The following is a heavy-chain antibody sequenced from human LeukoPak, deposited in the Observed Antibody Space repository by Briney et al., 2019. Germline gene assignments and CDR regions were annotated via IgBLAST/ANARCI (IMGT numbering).Heavy chain of an antibody. CDR2: IKSKTDGGTT. D-gene: IGHD1-26*01. Sequence: GGSLRLSCAAPGFTFSDAWMSWVRQAPGKGLEWVGRIKSKTDGGTTDYAAPVKGRFTISRDDSKNTLYLQMNSLKTEDTAVYYCTTRGGSFSIFDYWGQGTLVTVSS. V-gene: IGHV3-15*01. CDR3: TTRGGSFSIFDY. J-gene: IGHJ4*02. CDR1: GFTFSDAW.